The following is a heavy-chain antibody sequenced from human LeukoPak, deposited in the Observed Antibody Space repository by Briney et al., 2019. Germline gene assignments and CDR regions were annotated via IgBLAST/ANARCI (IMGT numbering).Heavy chain of an antibody. CDR2: INPNSGGT. CDR1: GYTFINYG. D-gene: IGHD5-24*01. CDR3: ARWLQLPGDDAFDI. Sequence: ASVKVSCKASGYTFINYGISWVRQAPGQGLEWMGRINPNSGGTNYAQKFQGRVTMTRDTSISTAYMELSRLRSDDTAVYYCARWLQLPGDDAFDIWGQGTMVTVSS. V-gene: IGHV1-2*06. J-gene: IGHJ3*02.